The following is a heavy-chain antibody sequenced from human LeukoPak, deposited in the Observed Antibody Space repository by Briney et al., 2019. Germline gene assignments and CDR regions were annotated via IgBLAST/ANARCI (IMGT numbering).Heavy chain of an antibody. CDR3: ARGDYDILTGYYYNWFDP. V-gene: IGHV1-24*01. Sequence: ASVKVSCKVSGYTLTELSMHWVRQAPGKGLEWMGGFDPEDGETIYAQKFQGRVTMTRDTSISTAYMELSRLRSDDTAVYYCARGDYDILTGYYYNWFDPWGQGTLVTVSS. CDR1: GYTLTELS. J-gene: IGHJ5*02. D-gene: IGHD3-9*01. CDR2: FDPEDGET.